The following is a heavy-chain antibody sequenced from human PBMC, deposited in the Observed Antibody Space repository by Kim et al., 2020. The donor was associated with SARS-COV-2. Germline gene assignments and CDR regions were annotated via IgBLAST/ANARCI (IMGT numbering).Heavy chain of an antibody. D-gene: IGHD3-3*01. CDR1: GGSISSSSYY. Sequence: SETLSLTCTVSGGSISSSSYYWGWIRQPPGKGLEWIGSIYYSGSTSYNPSLKSRVTISVDTSKNQFSLKLSSVTAADTAVYYCARQVINYDFWSGYYQGPIGVWGQGTTVTVSS. CDR2: IYYSGST. V-gene: IGHV4-39*01. CDR3: ARQVINYDFWSGYYQGPIGV. J-gene: IGHJ6*02.